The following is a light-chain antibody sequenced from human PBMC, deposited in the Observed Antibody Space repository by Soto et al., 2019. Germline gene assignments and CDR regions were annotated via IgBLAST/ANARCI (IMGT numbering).Light chain of an antibody. CDR1: NIGSKS. J-gene: IGLJ3*02. Sequence: SYELTQPPSVSVAPGKTARIACGGNNIGSKSVHWYQQKPGQAPRLVISYDNDRPSGIPERFSGSDSGNTATLTISRVEVGDEADYYCQVWDSSSDHVVFCGGTKLTV. CDR3: QVWDSSSDHVV. CDR2: YDN. V-gene: IGLV3-21*04.